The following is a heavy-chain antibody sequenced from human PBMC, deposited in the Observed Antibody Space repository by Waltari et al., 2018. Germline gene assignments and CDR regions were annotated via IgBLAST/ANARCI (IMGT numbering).Heavy chain of an antibody. V-gene: IGHV4-39*07. CDR2: IYSTGST. CDR3: ARGGSSYYDAYGT. D-gene: IGHD1-26*01. J-gene: IGHJ3*02. Sequence: QLQLQESGPGLVKPSETLSLTCTVSGVPFNADNPYWGWIRQPPGEGLEWVGSIYSTGSTYYKTSLKSRVTVSIDTPNNQFSLKLTSVTAADTAVYFCARGGSSYYDAYGTWGQGSMVIVSS. CDR1: GVPFNADNPY.